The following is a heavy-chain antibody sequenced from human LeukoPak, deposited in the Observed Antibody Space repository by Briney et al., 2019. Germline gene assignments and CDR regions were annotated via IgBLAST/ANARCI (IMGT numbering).Heavy chain of an antibody. J-gene: IGHJ6*02. CDR3: ARDSWDIVVVPAARMYYYYGMDV. CDR1: GGSISSYY. CDR2: IYTSGST. D-gene: IGHD2-2*01. V-gene: IGHV4-4*07. Sequence: PSETLSLTCTVSGGSISSYYWSWIRQPAGKGLEWIGRIYTSGSTNYNPSLKSRVTMSVDTSTNQFSLKLSSVTAADTAVYYCARDSWDIVVVPAARMYYYYGMDVWGQGTTVTVSS.